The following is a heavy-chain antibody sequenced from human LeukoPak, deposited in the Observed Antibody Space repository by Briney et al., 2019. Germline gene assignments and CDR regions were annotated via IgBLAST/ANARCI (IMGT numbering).Heavy chain of an antibody. CDR2: IIPIFGTA. CDR1: GGTFSSYA. D-gene: IGHD3-10*01. Sequence: SVTVSCKASGGTFSSYAISWLRQAPGQGLEWMGGIIPIFGTANYAQKCQGRVTITTDESTSTAYMELSSLRSEDTAVYHCARVWSRELRAPDWFDPWGQGTMVTVSS. V-gene: IGHV1-69*05. J-gene: IGHJ5*02. CDR3: ARVWSRELRAPDWFDP.